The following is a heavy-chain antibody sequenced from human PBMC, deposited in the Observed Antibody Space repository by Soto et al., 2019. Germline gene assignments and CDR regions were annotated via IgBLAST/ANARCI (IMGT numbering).Heavy chain of an antibody. CDR3: ARGPLLPSSSWPEDYYYMDV. J-gene: IGHJ6*03. Sequence: SETLSLTCAVYGGSFSGYYWSWIRQPPGKGLEWIGEINHSGSTNYNPSLKSRVTISVDTSKNQFSLKLSSVTAADTAVYYCARGPLLPSSSWPEDYYYMDVWGKGTTVTVSS. D-gene: IGHD6-13*01. CDR2: INHSGST. CDR1: GGSFSGYY. V-gene: IGHV4-34*01.